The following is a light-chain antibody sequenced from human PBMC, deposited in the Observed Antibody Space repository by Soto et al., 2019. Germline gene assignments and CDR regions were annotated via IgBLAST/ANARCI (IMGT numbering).Light chain of an antibody. J-gene: IGLJ2*01. CDR2: GDN. CDR1: GSSIGTNT. V-gene: IGLV1-44*01. Sequence: QSVLTQPPSASGTPGQRVTISCSGSGSSIGTNTVNWYRQLPGTAPKLLIYGDNQRPSGVPDRFSGSNSGTSASLAISGLQSEGEAEYYCAAWDGSLNNVLFGGGTKLTVL. CDR3: AAWDGSLNNVL.